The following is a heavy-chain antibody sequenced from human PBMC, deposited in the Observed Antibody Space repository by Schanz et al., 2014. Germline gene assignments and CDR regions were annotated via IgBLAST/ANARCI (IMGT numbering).Heavy chain of an antibody. Sequence: VQLLESGGGLVQPGGSLRLSCAASGFTFSNYAMGWVRQAPGKGLEWVAIIWYDGSNKYYADSVKGRFTISRDNSKNTLFLQMSSLRAEDTAVYYCARDHQWLARYYMDVWGPGTLVTV. V-gene: IGHV3-33*08. D-gene: IGHD6-19*01. CDR2: IWYDGSNK. CDR3: ARDHQWLARYYMDV. J-gene: IGHJ6*03. CDR1: GFTFSNYA.